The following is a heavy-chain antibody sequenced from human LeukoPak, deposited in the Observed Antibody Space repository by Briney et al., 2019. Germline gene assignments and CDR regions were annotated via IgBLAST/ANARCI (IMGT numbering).Heavy chain of an antibody. CDR1: GFTFSTNA. CDR2: ISSTAAYI. CDR3: AKDNGLLAAGTQNL. D-gene: IGHD6-13*01. Sequence: GGSLRLSCAASGFTFSTNAMNWVRQAPGKGLEWVSFISSTAAYIYFADSVKGRFTISRDNAKNSLYLQMDSLRAEDTAVYYCAKDNGLLAAGTQNLWGQGTLVTVSS. V-gene: IGHV3-21*01. J-gene: IGHJ4*02.